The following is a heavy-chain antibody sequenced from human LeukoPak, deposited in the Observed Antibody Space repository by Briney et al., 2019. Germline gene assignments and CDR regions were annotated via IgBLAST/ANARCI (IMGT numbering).Heavy chain of an antibody. D-gene: IGHD3-10*01. V-gene: IGHV3-23*01. CDR2: ISGSGGST. CDR1: GFTFSSYA. J-gene: IGHJ5*02. Sequence: GGSLRLSCAASGFTFSSYAMGWVRQAPGKGLEWVSAISGSGGSTYYADSVKGRFTISRDNSKNTLYLQMNSLRAEDTAVYYCAKDSYYYGSGSYHDPWGQGTLVTVSS. CDR3: AKDSYYYGSGSYHDP.